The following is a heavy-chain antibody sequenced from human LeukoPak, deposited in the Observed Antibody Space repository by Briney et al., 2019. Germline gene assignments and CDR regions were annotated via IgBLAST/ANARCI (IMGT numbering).Heavy chain of an antibody. D-gene: IGHD4-17*01. V-gene: IGHV3-23*01. CDR1: GFTFSTYA. Sequence: PGGSLRLSCAASGFTFSTYAMNWVRQAPGKGLEWVSGISGSGGRTNYADSVKGRFTISRDNSKNTLYLQMNSLRAEDTAVYYCAKDLEATTVTTVGYWGQGTLVTVSS. CDR2: ISGSGGRT. CDR3: AKDLEATTVTTVGY. J-gene: IGHJ4*02.